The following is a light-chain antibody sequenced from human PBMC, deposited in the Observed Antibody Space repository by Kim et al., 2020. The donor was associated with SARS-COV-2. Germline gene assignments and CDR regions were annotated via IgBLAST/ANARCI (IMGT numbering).Light chain of an antibody. V-gene: IGLV3-19*01. CDR2: GKY. Sequence: SSELTQDPAVSVALGQTVRLTCQGDSLRNYYATWYQQRPGQAPTLVLYGKYDRPSGVSDRFSGSASGNTASLTITVTQAGDEADYYCNSRDSNDNVVFGGGTQLTVL. CDR3: NSRDSNDNVV. CDR1: SLRNYY. J-gene: IGLJ2*01.